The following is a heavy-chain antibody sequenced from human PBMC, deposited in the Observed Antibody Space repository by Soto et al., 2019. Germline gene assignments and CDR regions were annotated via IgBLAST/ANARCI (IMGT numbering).Heavy chain of an antibody. Sequence: PSETLSLTCAVSGGSISSSNWWTWVRQPPGKGLEWIGEIYHSGSTKYNPSLKSRVTISVDESKNQFSLKVSSVTAADTAVYYSAIDPRRDGYNFPRYWGQGTLVTVSS. CDR2: IYHSGST. J-gene: IGHJ4*02. V-gene: IGHV4-4*02. CDR1: GGSISSSNW. CDR3: AIDPRRDGYNFPRY. D-gene: IGHD5-12*01.